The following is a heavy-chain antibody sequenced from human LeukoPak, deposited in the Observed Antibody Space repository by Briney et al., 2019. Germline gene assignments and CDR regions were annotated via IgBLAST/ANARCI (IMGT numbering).Heavy chain of an antibody. D-gene: IGHD3-3*01. V-gene: IGHV4-34*01. Sequence: PSETLSLTCAVYGGSFSGYYWSWIRQPPGKGLEWIGEINHSGSTNYNPSLKSRVTISVDTSKNQFSLKLSSVTAADTAVYYCARSSWSAYSYDYWGQGTLVTVSS. CDR1: GGSFSGYY. CDR2: INHSGST. J-gene: IGHJ4*02. CDR3: ARSSWSAYSYDY.